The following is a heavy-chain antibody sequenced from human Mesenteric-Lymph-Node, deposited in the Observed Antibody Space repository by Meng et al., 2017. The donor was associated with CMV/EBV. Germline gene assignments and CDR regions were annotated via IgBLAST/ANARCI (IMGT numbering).Heavy chain of an antibody. Sequence: ASVKVSCKASGYTFTGYYMHWVRQAPGQGLEWMGWINPNSGGTNYAQKFQGRVTMTRDTSISTAYMEPSRLRSDDTAVYYCARGGWIQLFRVGGPYGMDVWGQGTTVTVSS. CDR3: ARGGWIQLFRVGGPYGMDV. J-gene: IGHJ6*02. D-gene: IGHD5-18*01. V-gene: IGHV1-2*02. CDR1: GYTFTGYY. CDR2: INPNSGGT.